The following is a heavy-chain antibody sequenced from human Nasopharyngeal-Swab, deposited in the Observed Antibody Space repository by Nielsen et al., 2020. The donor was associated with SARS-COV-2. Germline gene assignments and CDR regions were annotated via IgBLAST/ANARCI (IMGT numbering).Heavy chain of an antibody. V-gene: IGHV5-10-1*01. D-gene: IGHD3-10*01. CDR1: GYSFISYW. Sequence: GESLKISCKGSGYSFISYWISWVRQMPGKGLEWMGRVDPSDSYTNYSPSSQGHVTISADKSISTAYLQWSSLKASDTAMYYCARQHVGELDYWGQGTLVTVSS. CDR2: VDPSDSYT. J-gene: IGHJ4*02. CDR3: ARQHVGELDY.